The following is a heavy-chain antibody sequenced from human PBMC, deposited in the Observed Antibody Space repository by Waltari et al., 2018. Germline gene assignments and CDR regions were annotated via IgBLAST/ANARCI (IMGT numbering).Heavy chain of an antibody. D-gene: IGHD3-10*01. J-gene: IGHJ4*02. CDR1: GGSFSDYY. V-gene: IGHV4-34*01. CDR3: ASGSHYTWGDF. Sequence: QVHLQQWGAGLLTPSETLSLTCVFYGGSFSDYYYSWIRQPPGKGLEWIGQISHRGSTKYNPSLKSRVTISVDASKNQFSLMLNSATAGDTAVYYCASGSHYTWGDFSGQGTLVTVSS. CDR2: ISHRGST.